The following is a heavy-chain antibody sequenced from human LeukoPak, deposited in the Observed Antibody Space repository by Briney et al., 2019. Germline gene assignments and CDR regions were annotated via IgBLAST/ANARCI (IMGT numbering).Heavy chain of an antibody. D-gene: IGHD3-3*01. V-gene: IGHV1-46*01. J-gene: IGHJ6*02. Sequence: ASVKVSCKASEYTFTSYYMHWVRQAPGQGLDWMGIINPSGGSTSYAQKFQGRVTMTRDTSTSTVYMELSSLRSEDTAVYYCARDPTILTYYYYGMDVWGQGTTVTVSS. CDR3: ARDPTILTYYYYGMDV. CDR2: INPSGGST. CDR1: EYTFTSYY.